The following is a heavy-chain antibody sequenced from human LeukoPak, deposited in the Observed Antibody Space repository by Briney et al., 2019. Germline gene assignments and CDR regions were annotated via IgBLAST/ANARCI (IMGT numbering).Heavy chain of an antibody. CDR3: ARATREDDFWSGYQSNWFDP. Sequence: PSQTLSLTCTVSGGSISSGSYYWSWIRQPAGKGLEWIGRIYTSGSTNYNPSLKSRVTISVDTSKNQFSLKLSSATAADTAVYYCARATREDDFWSGYQSNWFDPWGQGTLVTVSS. CDR1: GGSISSGSYY. CDR2: IYTSGST. V-gene: IGHV4-61*02. J-gene: IGHJ5*02. D-gene: IGHD3-3*01.